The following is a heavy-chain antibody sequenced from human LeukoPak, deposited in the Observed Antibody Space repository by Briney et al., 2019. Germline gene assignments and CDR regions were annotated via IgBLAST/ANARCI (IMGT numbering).Heavy chain of an antibody. CDR3: ARDLRGSSLKSSGWRPSGRYFDY. V-gene: IGHV1-2*02. CDR1: GYSFTGYY. D-gene: IGHD6-19*01. Sequence: ASVKVSCKASGYSFTGYYIHWVRQAPGQGLEWMAWINPNSGDTNFAQKFQGRVTMTRDTSISTVYMELSRLRSDDTAVYYCARDLRGSSLKSSGWRPSGRYFDYWGQGTLVTVSS. CDR2: INPNSGDT. J-gene: IGHJ4*02.